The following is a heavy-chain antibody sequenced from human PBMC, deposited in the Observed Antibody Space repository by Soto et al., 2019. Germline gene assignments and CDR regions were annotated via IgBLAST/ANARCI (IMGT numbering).Heavy chain of an antibody. CDR2: IYYSGST. Sequence: QVQLQASGPGLVKPSETLSLTCTVSGGSISSYYWSWIRQPPGKGLEWIGYIYYSGSTNYNPSLKSRVTISVDTSKNQFSLKLSSVTAADTAVYYCARDLELDHFDYWGQGTLVTVSS. CDR1: GGSISSYY. CDR3: ARDLELDHFDY. D-gene: IGHD1-26*01. V-gene: IGHV4-59*01. J-gene: IGHJ4*02.